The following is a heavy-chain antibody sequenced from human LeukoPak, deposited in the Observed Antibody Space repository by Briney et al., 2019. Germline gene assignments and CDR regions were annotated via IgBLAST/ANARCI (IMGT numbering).Heavy chain of an antibody. Sequence: GGSLRLSCAASGFTFGNFGMHWIRQAPGKGLEGLAVERSGGSKHYADSVKGRFTISRDNSKNTLWLEMNNLRTDDTAVYYCAKDRDDYGNDCWGQGVLVTVST. V-gene: IGHV3-30*02. CDR2: ERSGGSK. CDR3: AKDRDDYGNDC. D-gene: IGHD4-17*01. CDR1: GFTFGNFG. J-gene: IGHJ4*02.